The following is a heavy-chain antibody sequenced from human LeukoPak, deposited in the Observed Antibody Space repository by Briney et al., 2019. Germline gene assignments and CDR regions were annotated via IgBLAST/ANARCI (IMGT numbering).Heavy chain of an antibody. J-gene: IGHJ4*02. V-gene: IGHV3-33*01. D-gene: IGHD3-3*01. CDR3: ARGTYYDFWSGYYSGYVSLDY. Sequence: GRSLRLSCAASGFTFSSYSMHWVRQAPGKGLEWVALIWYDGSNKYYADSVKGRFTISRDNSKNTLYLQMNSLRAEDTAVYYRARGTYYDFWSGYYSGYVSLDYWGQGTLVTVSS. CDR2: IWYDGSNK. CDR1: GFTFSSYS.